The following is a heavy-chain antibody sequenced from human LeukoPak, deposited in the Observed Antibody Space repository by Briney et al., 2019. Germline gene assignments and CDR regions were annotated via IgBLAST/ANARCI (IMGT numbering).Heavy chain of an antibody. CDR2: INHSGST. V-gene: IGHV4-34*01. CDR3: ARDPVVERFSRRRYYHHGLDV. Sequence: PSETLSLTCAVYGESFSGYYWSWIRQPPGKGLEWIGEINHSGSTNYNPSLKSRVTISVDTSKNQFSLKLNSVTAADTAVYYCARDPVVERFSRRRYYHHGLDVWGPGTTVTVSS. D-gene: IGHD1-1*01. CDR1: GESFSGYY. J-gene: IGHJ6*02.